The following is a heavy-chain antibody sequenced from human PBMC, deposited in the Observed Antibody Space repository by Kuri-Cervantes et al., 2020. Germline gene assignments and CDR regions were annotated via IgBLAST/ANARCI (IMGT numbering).Heavy chain of an antibody. V-gene: IGHV3-13*01. D-gene: IGHD4-23*01. CDR2: IDTAGDR. J-gene: IGHJ4*02. Sequence: GESLKISCAASGFIFRSYDMHWVRQATGKGLEYVSAIDTAGDRYYPGSVKGRVTISRENAKNALYLQMNSLRAGGTAVYYCSLRWKFVFVPFFDFWGQGTLVTVSS. CDR3: SLRWKFVFVPFFDF. CDR1: GFIFRSYD.